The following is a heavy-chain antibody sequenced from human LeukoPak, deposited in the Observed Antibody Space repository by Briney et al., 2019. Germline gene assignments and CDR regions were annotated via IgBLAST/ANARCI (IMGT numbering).Heavy chain of an antibody. CDR1: GGSISSYY. CDR3: ARGKGSGYFPYYYYYYMDV. D-gene: IGHD3-22*01. V-gene: IGHV4-59*01. CDR2: IYYSGST. J-gene: IGHJ6*03. Sequence: PSETLSLTCTVSGGSISSYYWSWIRQPPGKGLEWIGYIYYSGSTNYNPSLKSRVTISVDTSKNQFSLKLSSVTAADTAVYYCARGKGSGYFPYYYYYYMDVWGKGTTVTVSS.